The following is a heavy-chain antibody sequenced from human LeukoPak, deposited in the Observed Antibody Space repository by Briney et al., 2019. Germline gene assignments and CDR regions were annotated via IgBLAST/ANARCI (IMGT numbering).Heavy chain of an antibody. CDR2: IYTSGST. CDR3: ARVTVTGADY. D-gene: IGHD4-17*01. Sequence: SETLSLTCTVSGGSISSGTYYWSWIRKPAGKRPEWIGRIYTSGSTNYNPSLKSRVTISVDTSKNQFSLKLSSVTAADTAVYYCARVTVTGADYWGQGTLVTVSS. CDR1: GGSISSGTYY. J-gene: IGHJ4*02. V-gene: IGHV4-61*02.